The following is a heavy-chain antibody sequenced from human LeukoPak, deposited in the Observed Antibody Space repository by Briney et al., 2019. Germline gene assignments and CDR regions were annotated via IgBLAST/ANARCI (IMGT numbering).Heavy chain of an antibody. CDR3: ARRDYYYYYMDV. J-gene: IGHJ6*03. Sequence: SETLSLTCTVSGVSISTSRYYWGWIRQPPGKGLEWIGNIYYTGPTYYNASLESRVTISLDTSKNQFSLKLSSVTAADTAVYYCARRDYYYYYMDVWGKGTTVTVSS. V-gene: IGHV4-39*01. CDR2: IYYTGPT. CDR1: GVSISTSRYY.